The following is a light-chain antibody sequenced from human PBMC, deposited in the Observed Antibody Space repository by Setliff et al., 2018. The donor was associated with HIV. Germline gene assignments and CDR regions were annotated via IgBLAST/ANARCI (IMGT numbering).Light chain of an antibody. CDR1: SSNIGVNI. CDR2: NIN. CDR3: QSYDSSLSVSV. V-gene: IGLV1-44*01. J-gene: IGLJ2*01. Sequence: QSVLTQPPSASGTPGQRVTISCSGSSSNIGVNIVNWYQHLPGTAPKLLIYNINQRPSGVPDRFSGSKSGTSASLAISGLQPEDEGDYYCQSYDSSLSVSVFGGGTKVTVL.